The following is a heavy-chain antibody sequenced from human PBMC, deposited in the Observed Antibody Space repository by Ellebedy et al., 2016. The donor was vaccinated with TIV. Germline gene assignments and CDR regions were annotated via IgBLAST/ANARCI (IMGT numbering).Heavy chain of an antibody. J-gene: IGHJ6*02. CDR2: IKQDGSEK. CDR3: ARMRIYGTTVRENYYYGMDV. D-gene: IGHD3-10*01. CDR1: GFTFSSYA. Sequence: GESLKISXAASGFTFSSYAISWVRQAPGKGLEWVANIKQDGSEKYYVDSVKGRFTISRDNAKNSLYLQMNSLRAEDTAVYYCARMRIYGTTVRENYYYGMDVWGQGTTVTVSS. V-gene: IGHV3-7*01.